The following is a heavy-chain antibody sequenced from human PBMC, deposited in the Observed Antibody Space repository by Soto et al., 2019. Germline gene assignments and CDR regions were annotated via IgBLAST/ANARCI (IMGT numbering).Heavy chain of an antibody. CDR2: TYYRSKWYN. J-gene: IGHJ4*02. CDR1: GDSVSSNSAA. D-gene: IGHD6-6*01. CDR3: ARDANSPTKYSSSSDPVDY. Sequence: SQTLSLTCAISGDSVSSNSAAWNWIRQSPSRGLEWLGRTYYRSKWYNDYAVSVKSRITINPDTSKNQFSLQLNSVTPEDTAVYYCARDANSPTKYSSSSDPVDYWGQGTLVTVSS. V-gene: IGHV6-1*01.